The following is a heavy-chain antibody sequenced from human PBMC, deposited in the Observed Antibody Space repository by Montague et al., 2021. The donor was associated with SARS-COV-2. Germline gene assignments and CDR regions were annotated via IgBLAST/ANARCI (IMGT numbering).Heavy chain of an antibody. V-gene: IGHV4-61*01. CDR3: ARGRVVGALAFYYYYGMDV. CDR2: INHSGST. D-gene: IGHD1-26*01. CDR1: GGSVSSGSYY. J-gene: IGHJ6*02. Sequence: SETLFLTCTVSGGSVSSGSYYWSWIRQPPGKGLEWIGEINHSGSTNYNPSLKSRVTISVGTSKNQFSLKLSSVTAADTAVYYCARGRVVGALAFYYYYGMDVWGQGTTVTVSS.